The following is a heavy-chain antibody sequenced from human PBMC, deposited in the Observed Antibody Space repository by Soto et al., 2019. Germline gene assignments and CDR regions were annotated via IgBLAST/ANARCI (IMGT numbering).Heavy chain of an antibody. CDR2: IYYSGST. J-gene: IGHJ6*02. D-gene: IGHD4-4*01. CDR1: GGSVSSGSNY. V-gene: IGHV4-61*01. CDR3: AREHSNSYFYYGMDV. Sequence: SETLSLTCTVSGGSVSSGSNYWSWIRQPPGKGLEWIGYIYYSGSTNYNPSLKSRVTISVDTSKNQFSLKLSSVAAADTAVYYCAREHSNSYFYYGMDVWGQGTTVTVSS.